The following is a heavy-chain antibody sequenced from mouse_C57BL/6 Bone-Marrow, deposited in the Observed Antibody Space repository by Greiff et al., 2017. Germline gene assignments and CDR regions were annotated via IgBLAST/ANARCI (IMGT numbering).Heavy chain of an antibody. CDR2: ISSGGSYT. CDR3: ARGGLRRAWFAY. J-gene: IGHJ3*01. CDR1: GFTFSSYG. D-gene: IGHD2-2*01. V-gene: IGHV5-6*01. Sequence: EVQLVESGGDLVKPGGSLKLSCAASGFTFSSYGMSWVRQTPDKRLEWVATISSGGSYTYYPDSVKGRFTISRANAKNTMYLQMSSLKSEDTAMYYCARGGLRRAWFAYWGQGTLVTVSA.